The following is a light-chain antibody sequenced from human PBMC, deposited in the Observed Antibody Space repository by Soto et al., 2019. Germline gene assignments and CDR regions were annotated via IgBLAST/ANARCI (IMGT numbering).Light chain of an antibody. CDR1: QIISNW. CDR3: QPYNTFLLT. J-gene: IGKJ3*01. V-gene: IGKV1-5*03. Sequence: DIQVTQSPSTLSASVGDSVTISCRASQIISNWLAWYQQKPGKAPKLLIYKASTLESGVLSRFSGSESGADFTLTISGLQPDDFATYYCQPYNTFLLTFGPGTKVDLK. CDR2: KAS.